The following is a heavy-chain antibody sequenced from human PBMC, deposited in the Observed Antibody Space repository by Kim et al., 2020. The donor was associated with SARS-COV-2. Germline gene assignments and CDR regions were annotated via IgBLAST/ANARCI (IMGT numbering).Heavy chain of an antibody. Sequence: VYTVAGRFTSSRDNAKNSLFLQVNSLSAEDTAVYYCARGGTGTAGTYFDYWGLGTLVTVSS. D-gene: IGHD6-13*01. CDR3: ARGGTGTAGTYFDY. J-gene: IGHJ4*02. V-gene: IGHV3-7*03.